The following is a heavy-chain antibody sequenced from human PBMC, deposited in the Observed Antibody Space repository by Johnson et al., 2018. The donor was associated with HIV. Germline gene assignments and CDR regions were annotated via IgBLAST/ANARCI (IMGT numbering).Heavy chain of an antibody. CDR1: GFTVSSNY. CDR3: ARAKQRADAFDI. D-gene: IGHD6-25*01. V-gene: IGHV3-66*03. CDR2: ISGSGGST. Sequence: QLVESGGGLIQPGGSLRLSCAASGFTVSSNYMSWVRQAPGKGLEWVSVISGSGGSTYYADSVKGRFTISRDNSKNTLYLQMNSLRAEDTAVYYCARAKQRADAFDIWGQGTMVTVSS. J-gene: IGHJ3*02.